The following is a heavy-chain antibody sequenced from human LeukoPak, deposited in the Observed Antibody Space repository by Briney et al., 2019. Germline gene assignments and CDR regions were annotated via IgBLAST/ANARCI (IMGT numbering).Heavy chain of an antibody. D-gene: IGHD3-3*01. V-gene: IGHV4-34*01. Sequence: SETLSLTCSVYGGSLNGYYWSWIRQPPGKGLEWIGEISHSGTTNYNPSLKSRVTMSLDTSKNQFSLRLNSVTAADMAVYYCARVPLRFLEPFDFWGQGTLVTVSS. J-gene: IGHJ4*02. CDR1: GGSLNGYY. CDR2: ISHSGTT. CDR3: ARVPLRFLEPFDF.